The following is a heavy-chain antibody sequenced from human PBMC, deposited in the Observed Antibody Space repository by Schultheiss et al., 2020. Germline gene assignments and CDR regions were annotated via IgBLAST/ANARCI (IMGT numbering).Heavy chain of an antibody. Sequence: SETLSLTCTVSGGSISSYYWSWIRQPAGKGLEWIGRIYTSGSTNYNPSLKSRVTMSVDTSKNWVSLRLSSVTAADTAIYYCARHAKIRIATSGTVYYYPMDVWGQGTTVTVSS. J-gene: IGHJ6*02. D-gene: IGHD6-13*01. CDR1: GGSISSYY. V-gene: IGHV4-4*07. CDR3: ARHAKIRIATSGTVYYYPMDV. CDR2: IYTSGST.